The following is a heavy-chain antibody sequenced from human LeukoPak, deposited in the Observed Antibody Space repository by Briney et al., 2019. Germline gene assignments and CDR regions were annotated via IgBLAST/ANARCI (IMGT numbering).Heavy chain of an antibody. V-gene: IGHV1-3*01. CDR2: INAGNGNT. J-gene: IGHJ6*02. CDR1: GYTFTSYA. CDR3: ARARPPQDDYVWGSYRPDLYYYGMDV. Sequence: ASVKVSCKASGYTFTSYAMHWVRQAPGQRLEWMGWINAGNGNTKYSQKFQGRVTITADESTSTAYMELSSLRSEDTAVYYCARARPPQDDYVWGSYRPDLYYYGMDVWGQGTTVTVSS. D-gene: IGHD3-16*02.